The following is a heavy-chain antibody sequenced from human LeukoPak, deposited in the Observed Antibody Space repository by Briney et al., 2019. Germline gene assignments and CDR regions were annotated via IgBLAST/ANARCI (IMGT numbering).Heavy chain of an antibody. CDR3: GGADYYYYMDV. Sequence: GGSLRLSCAASGFTFSSYAMSWVRQAPGRGLEWVSGISGSGGSTYYADSVKGRFTISRDNSKNTLYLQMNSLRAEDTAVYYCGGADYYYYMDVWGKGSTVTVSS. V-gene: IGHV3-23*01. CDR1: GFTFSSYA. CDR2: ISGSGGST. D-gene: IGHD3-10*01. J-gene: IGHJ6*03.